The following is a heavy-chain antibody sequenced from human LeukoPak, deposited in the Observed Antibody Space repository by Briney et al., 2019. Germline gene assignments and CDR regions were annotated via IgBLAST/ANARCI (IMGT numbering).Heavy chain of an antibody. J-gene: IGHJ4*02. CDR1: GGSISSGGYY. V-gene: IGHV4-31*03. D-gene: IGHD6-13*01. CDR3: ARERAAAVDH. CDR2: IYYSGST. Sequence: PSETLSLTCTVSGGSISSGGYYWSWIRQHPGKGLEWIGYIYYSGSTYYNPSLKSRVTISVDTSKNQFSLKLSSVTAADTAVYYCARERAAAVDHWGQGTLVTVSS.